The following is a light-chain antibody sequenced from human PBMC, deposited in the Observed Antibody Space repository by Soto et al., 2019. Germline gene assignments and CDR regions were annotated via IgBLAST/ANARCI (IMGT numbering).Light chain of an antibody. CDR3: QQYGLSPIT. V-gene: IGKV3-20*01. CDR2: GAS. Sequence: EIVLTQSPGTLSLSPGERATLSCRASQSVSTNYLAWYQQKPGQAPRLLIYGASSRATGIPDRFSGSGSGTDFSGSGSGTDFTLTISRLEPEDFAVYYCQQYGLSPITFGQGTRLEIK. J-gene: IGKJ5*01. CDR1: QSVSTNY.